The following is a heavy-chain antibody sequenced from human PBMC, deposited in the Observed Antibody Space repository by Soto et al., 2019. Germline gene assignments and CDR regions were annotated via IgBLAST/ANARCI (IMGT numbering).Heavy chain of an antibody. D-gene: IGHD2-15*01. Sequence: SLRLSCAASGFTFSSYGMHWVRQAPGKGLEWVAVISYDGSNKYYADSVKGRFTISRDNSKNTLYLQMNSLRAEDTAVYYCAKEFLDIVVVVAAIGAFDIWGQGTMVTVSS. V-gene: IGHV3-30*18. CDR2: ISYDGSNK. CDR1: GFTFSSYG. J-gene: IGHJ3*02. CDR3: AKEFLDIVVVVAAIGAFDI.